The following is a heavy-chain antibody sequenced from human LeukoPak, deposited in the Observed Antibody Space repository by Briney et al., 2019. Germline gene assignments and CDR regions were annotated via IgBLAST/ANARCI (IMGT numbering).Heavy chain of an antibody. CDR1: GGSISSYY. CDR2: IYTSGST. V-gene: IGHV4-4*07. CDR3: ARDGSDFWSGYFGI. J-gene: IGHJ3*02. D-gene: IGHD3-3*01. Sequence: SETLSLTCTVSGGSISSYYWSWIRQPAGKGLEWIGRIYTSGSTNYNPSLKSRVTMLVDTSKNQFSLKLSSVTAADTAVYYCARDGSDFWSGYFGIWGQGTMVTVSS.